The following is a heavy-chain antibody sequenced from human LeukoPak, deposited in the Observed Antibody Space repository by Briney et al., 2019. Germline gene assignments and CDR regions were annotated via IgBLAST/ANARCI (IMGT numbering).Heavy chain of an antibody. V-gene: IGHV4-34*01. CDR2: INHSGST. Sequence: SETLSLTCAVYGGSFSGYYWRWMRQPPGKGLEWIGEINHSGSTNYNPSLKSRVTISVDTSKNQLSLKLSSVTAADTAVYYCATREGDAFDIWGQGTMVTVSS. J-gene: IGHJ3*02. CDR3: ATREGDAFDI. CDR1: GGSFSGYY. D-gene: IGHD1-26*01.